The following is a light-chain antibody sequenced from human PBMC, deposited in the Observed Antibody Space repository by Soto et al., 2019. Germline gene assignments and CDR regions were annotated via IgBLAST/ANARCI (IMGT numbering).Light chain of an antibody. V-gene: IGLV2-8*01. CDR3: SSFAGSNNFPYV. CDR2: KIN. Sequence: QSALTQPPSASGSPGQSVTISCTGTSSDVGAYDYVSWYQQHPGKAPKLMIYKINKRPSGVPDRFSGSKSGNTASLTVSWLQAEDEADHYCSSFAGSNNFPYVFGTGTKVTVL. CDR1: SSDVGAYDY. J-gene: IGLJ1*01.